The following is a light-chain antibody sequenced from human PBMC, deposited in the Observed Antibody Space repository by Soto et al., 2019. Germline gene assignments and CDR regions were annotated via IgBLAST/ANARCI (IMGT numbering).Light chain of an antibody. V-gene: IGLV6-57*04. Sequence: LTQPHSVSESPGKTVTISCTRSSGSIASNYVQWYQQRPGSAPTTVIYEDNQRPSGVPDRFSGSIDSSSNSASLTISGLKTEDEADYYCQSYDSSNQDVVFGGATKLTVL. CDR3: QSYDSSNQDVV. CDR1: SGSIASNY. J-gene: IGLJ2*01. CDR2: EDN.